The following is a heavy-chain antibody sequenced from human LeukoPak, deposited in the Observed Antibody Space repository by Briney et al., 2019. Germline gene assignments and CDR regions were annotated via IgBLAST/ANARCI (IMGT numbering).Heavy chain of an antibody. D-gene: IGHD4-17*01. J-gene: IGHJ4*02. Sequence: GGSLRLSCAASGFTFSSNWMHWVRQAPGKGLVWVSRINEDGSTTNYADSVKGRSTIFRDNAKNTLYLQMNSLRAEDTAVYYCAKHKENYGDSCLDDYWGQGTLVTVSS. CDR1: GFTFSSNW. CDR3: AKHKENYGDSCLDDY. CDR2: INEDGSTT. V-gene: IGHV3-74*01.